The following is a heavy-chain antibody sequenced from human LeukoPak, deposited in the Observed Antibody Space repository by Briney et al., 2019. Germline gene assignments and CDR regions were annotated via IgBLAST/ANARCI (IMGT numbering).Heavy chain of an antibody. Sequence: GGSLRLSCAGAGFIFSDYALHWVRQAPGKGLECVAVISDDGSNKYYADSVKGRFTISRDNSKNTLYLQMNSLRVEDTAVYYCARDRYCTGGTCPRAYFDYWGQGTLVTVSS. D-gene: IGHD2-8*02. CDR2: ISDDGSNK. J-gene: IGHJ4*02. CDR1: GFIFSDYA. CDR3: ARDRYCTGGTCPRAYFDY. V-gene: IGHV3-30*04.